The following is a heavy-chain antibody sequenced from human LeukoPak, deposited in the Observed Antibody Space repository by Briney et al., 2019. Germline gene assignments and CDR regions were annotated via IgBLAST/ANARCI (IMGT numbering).Heavy chain of an antibody. Sequence: GSSVKLSCKASGGTFSSYAISWVRQAPGQGLEWMGGIIPIFGTANYPRKFQGRVTITTDESTSTAYMELSSLRSEDTAVYYCARGSPYCSGGSCYSAWFDPWGQGTLVTVSS. D-gene: IGHD2-15*01. CDR3: ARGSPYCSGGSCYSAWFDP. CDR2: IIPIFGTA. J-gene: IGHJ5*02. V-gene: IGHV1-69*05. CDR1: GGTFSSYA.